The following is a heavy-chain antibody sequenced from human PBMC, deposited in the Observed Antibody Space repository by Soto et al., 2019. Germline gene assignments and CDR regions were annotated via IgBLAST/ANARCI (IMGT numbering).Heavy chain of an antibody. CDR2: IKQDGSEK. CDR1: GFTFSSYW. J-gene: IGHJ4*02. V-gene: IGHV3-7*05. D-gene: IGHD2-15*01. CDR3: ARDRWDIVVVVAATAYYFDY. Sequence: EVQLVESGGGLVQPGGSLRLSCAASGFTFSSYWMSWVRQAPGKGLEWVANIKQDGSEKYYVDSVKGRFTISRDNAKNSLYLQMNCLGAEDTAVYYCARDRWDIVVVVAATAYYFDYWGQGSLVTVSS.